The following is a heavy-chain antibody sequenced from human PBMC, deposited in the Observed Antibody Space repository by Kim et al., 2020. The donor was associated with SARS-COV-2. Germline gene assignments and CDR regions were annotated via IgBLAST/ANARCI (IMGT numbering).Heavy chain of an antibody. J-gene: IGHJ4*01. CDR3: ARVGGTNWKSLYYFDY. V-gene: IGHV4-34*01. CDR1: GGSFGGFY. CDR2: INHGGST. D-gene: IGHD1-20*01. Sequence: SETLSLTCEVHGGSFGGFYWSWIRQSPGRGPEWIGEINHGGSTIYNPSLRSRVTILEDMSKNQFSLKLDGVTAADTAVYYCARVGGTNWKSLYYFDYW.